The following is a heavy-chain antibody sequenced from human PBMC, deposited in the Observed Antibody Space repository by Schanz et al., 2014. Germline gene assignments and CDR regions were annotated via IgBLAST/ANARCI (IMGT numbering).Heavy chain of an antibody. D-gene: IGHD6-19*01. CDR2: IGYDGSKT. J-gene: IGHJ4*02. CDR3: AKDLPAVAVAPLMTGLYDS. CDR1: GFSFDKYG. V-gene: IGHV3-33*06. Sequence: VQLVESGGGVVQPGRSLRLSCAASGFSFDKYGMHWVRQAPGKGLEWVGVIGYDGSKTYYADSVRGRFTNSRENSKNTLHLQMNSLRAEDTAVYHCAKDLPAVAVAPLMTGLYDSWGQGTLVTVSS.